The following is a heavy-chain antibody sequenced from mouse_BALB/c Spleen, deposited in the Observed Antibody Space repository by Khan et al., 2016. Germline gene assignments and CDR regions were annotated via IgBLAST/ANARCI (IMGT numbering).Heavy chain of an antibody. D-gene: IGHD2-4*01. J-gene: IGHJ4*01. Sequence: QVQLQQSGADLMKPGASVRLSCKATGYTFSNYWIEWVKQRPGHGLEWIGETLPGSDDTTYNEKFKGKATFTADISSNTAYMQLSSLTSEDSAVSYGASPIYYDYDVGAVDFWGQGTSVIVSS. CDR3: ASPIYYDYDVGAVDF. CDR1: GYTFSNYW. CDR2: TLPGSDDT. V-gene: IGHV1-9*01.